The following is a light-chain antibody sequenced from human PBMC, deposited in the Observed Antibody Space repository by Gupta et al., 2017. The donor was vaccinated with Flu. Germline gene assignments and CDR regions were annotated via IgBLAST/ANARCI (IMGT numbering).Light chain of an antibody. Sequence: DIQMTQSPSSLSASVGDRVTITCQASQSISSYLNWYQQKPGKAPKLLIYAASSLQSGVPSRFSGSGSGTDFTRTISRLQPEDFATYYCQQSYSTPVTFGQGTKVEIK. CDR2: AAS. CDR3: QQSYSTPVT. CDR1: QSISSY. V-gene: IGKV1-39*01. J-gene: IGKJ1*01.